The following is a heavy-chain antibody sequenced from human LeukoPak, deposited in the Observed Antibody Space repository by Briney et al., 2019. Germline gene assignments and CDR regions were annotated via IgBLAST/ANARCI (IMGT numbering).Heavy chain of an antibody. CDR1: GGSISSYY. CDR3: ARDHTTLWAFDI. V-gene: IGHV4-59*01. Sequence: TPSETLSLTCTVSGGSISSYYWSWIRQPPGKGLEWIGYIYYSGSTNYNPSLKSRVTISVDTSKNQFSLKLSSVTAADTAVYYCARDHTTLWAFDIWGQGTMVTVSS. D-gene: IGHD2-21*01. J-gene: IGHJ3*02. CDR2: IYYSGST.